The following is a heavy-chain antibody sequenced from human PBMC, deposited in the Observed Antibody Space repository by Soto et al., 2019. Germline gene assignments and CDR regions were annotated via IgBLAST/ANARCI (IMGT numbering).Heavy chain of an antibody. V-gene: IGHV4-30-2*01. Sequence: PSGTPSPTRAFRCCSISSGGYSRSWVRQPPGKGLEWIGCIYHSGSTYYNPSLKSRVTISVDRSKSQLSLKLSSVTAADTAMYYCARSQNTVTSSDYWGQGTLLTVSS. J-gene: IGHJ4*02. CDR3: ARSQNTVTSSDY. CDR1: CCSISSGGYS. D-gene: IGHD4-17*01. CDR2: IYHSGST.